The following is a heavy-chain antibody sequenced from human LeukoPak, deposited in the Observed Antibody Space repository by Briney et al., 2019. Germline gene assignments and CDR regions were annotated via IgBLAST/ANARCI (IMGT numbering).Heavy chain of an antibody. CDR3: ARSNPTVTPYYFDY. CDR2: IYISGST. CDR1: GDSISNYY. Sequence: SETLSLTCTVSGDSISNYYWSWIRQPAGKRLEWIGRIYISGSTNYNPSLKSRVTMSVDTSKNQFPLKLTSVTAADTAVYYCARSNPTVTPYYFDYWGQGTLVTVSS. V-gene: IGHV4-4*07. D-gene: IGHD4-11*01. J-gene: IGHJ4*02.